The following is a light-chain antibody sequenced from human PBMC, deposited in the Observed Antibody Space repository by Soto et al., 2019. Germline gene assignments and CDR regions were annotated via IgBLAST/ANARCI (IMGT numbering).Light chain of an antibody. V-gene: IGKV1-39*01. CDR3: QQSYGTPIT. CDR2: VAS. J-gene: IGKJ5*01. CDR1: QDISSY. Sequence: IQVTQSPSSLSASVGDRVTITCRASQDISSYLAWYQQKPGKAPNLLIYVASSLQSEVPSRFSGSGSGTDFTLTITSLQPEDFATYYCQQSYGTPITFGQGTRLEI.